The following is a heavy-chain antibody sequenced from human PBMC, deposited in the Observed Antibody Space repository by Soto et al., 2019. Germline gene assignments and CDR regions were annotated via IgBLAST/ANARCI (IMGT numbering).Heavy chain of an antibody. Sequence: SVKVSCKASGYTFTSYGISWVRQAPGQGLEWMGGIIPIFGTANYAQKFQGRVTITADESTSTAYMELSSLRSEDTAVYYCARDRRMYSSSSGTTLNGSDYYYYGMDVWGQGTTVTVSS. V-gene: IGHV1-69*13. CDR1: GYTFTSYG. CDR3: ARDRRMYSSSSGTTLNGSDYYYYGMDV. CDR2: IIPIFGTA. D-gene: IGHD6-6*01. J-gene: IGHJ6*02.